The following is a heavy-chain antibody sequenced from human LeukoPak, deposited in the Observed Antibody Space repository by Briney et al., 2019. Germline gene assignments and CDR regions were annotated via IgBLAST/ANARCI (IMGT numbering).Heavy chain of an antibody. V-gene: IGHV4-59*12. J-gene: IGHJ6*03. D-gene: IGHD1-1*01. CDR1: GGSICSYY. Sequence: KASETLSLTCTDSGGSICSYYWSWMRQRPGKGLERMGHIYYSGSTNYNPSVKSRVTISVDKSKNQFSLKLNSVTAEDTAVYYCVAWNLYCYYLDVWGKGTTVTVSS. CDR3: VAWNLYCYYLDV. CDR2: IYYSGST.